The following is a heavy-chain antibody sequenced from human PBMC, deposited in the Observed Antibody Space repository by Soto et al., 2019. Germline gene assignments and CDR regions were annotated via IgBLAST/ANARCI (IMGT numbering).Heavy chain of an antibody. J-gene: IGHJ5*02. V-gene: IGHV4-30-2*01. CDR1: GGSISSGGYS. CDR3: ARVPGP. CDR2: IYHRGST. Sequence: QLQLQESGSGLVKPSQTLSLTCAVSGGSISSGGYSWSWIRQPPGKGLEWIGYIYHRGSTYYSPSLKSRVTISVDRSKNQFARKLSSVTAADTAGYYGARVPGPWGQGTLVTVSS.